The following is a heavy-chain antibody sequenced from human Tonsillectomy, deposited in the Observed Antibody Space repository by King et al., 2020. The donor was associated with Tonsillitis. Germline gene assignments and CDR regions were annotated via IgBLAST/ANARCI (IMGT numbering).Heavy chain of an antibody. CDR2: ISSSSSYI. Sequence: QLVQSGGGLVKPGGSLRLSCAASGFTFSSYSMNWVRQAPGRGLEWVSSISSSSSYIFYADSVKGRFTISRDNAKNSLYLQMNSLRAEDTAVYYCARDQHCSSASCLGNGMDVWGQGTTVTASS. J-gene: IGHJ6*02. D-gene: IGHD2-2*01. CDR3: ARDQHCSSASCLGNGMDV. V-gene: IGHV3-21*06. CDR1: GFTFSSYS.